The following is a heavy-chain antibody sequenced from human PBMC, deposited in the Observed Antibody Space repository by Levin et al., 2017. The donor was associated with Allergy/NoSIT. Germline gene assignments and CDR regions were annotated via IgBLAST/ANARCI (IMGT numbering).Heavy chain of an antibody. CDR1: GFTFSSYA. D-gene: IGHD3-10*01. Sequence: GGSLRLSCAASGFTFSSYAMYWVRQAPGKGLEWVAAIWYDGGNKYYADSVKVRFTVSRDNSKNTLNLQMNSLRAEDTAVYYCARSGVFRLTIYYYNGLDVWGQGTTVTVSS. J-gene: IGHJ6*02. CDR3: ARSGVFRLTIYYYNGLDV. V-gene: IGHV3-33*07. CDR2: IWYDGGNK.